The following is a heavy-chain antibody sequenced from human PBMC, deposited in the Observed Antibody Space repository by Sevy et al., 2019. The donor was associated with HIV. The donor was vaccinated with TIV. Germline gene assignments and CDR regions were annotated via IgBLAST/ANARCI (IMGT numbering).Heavy chain of an antibody. D-gene: IGHD2-15*01. Sequence: GGSLRLSCAASGFTFSSYAMSWVRQAPGKGLEWVSAISGSGGSTYYADSVKGRFTISRDNSKSTLYLQMNSLRAEDTAVYYCAKFVVVVAATRNYYYGMDVWGQGTTVTVSS. CDR1: GFTFSSYA. J-gene: IGHJ6*02. CDR3: AKFVVVVAATRNYYYGMDV. V-gene: IGHV3-23*01. CDR2: ISGSGGST.